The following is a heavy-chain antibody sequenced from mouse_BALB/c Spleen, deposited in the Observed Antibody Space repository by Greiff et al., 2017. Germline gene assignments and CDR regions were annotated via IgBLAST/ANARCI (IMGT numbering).Heavy chain of an antibody. CDR1: GYTFTDYA. CDR3: ARYDRFAY. CDR2: ISTYYGDA. D-gene: IGHD2-12*01. J-gene: IGHJ3*01. V-gene: IGHV1S137*01. Sequence: VKLMESGAELVRPGVSVKISCKGSGYTFTDYAMHWVKQSHAKSLEWIGVISTYYGDASYNQKFKGKATMTVDKSSSTAYMELARLTSEDSAIYYCARYDRFAYWGQGTLVTVSA.